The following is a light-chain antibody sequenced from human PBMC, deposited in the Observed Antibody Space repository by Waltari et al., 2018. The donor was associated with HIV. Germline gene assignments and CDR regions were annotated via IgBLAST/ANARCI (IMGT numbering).Light chain of an antibody. J-gene: IGLJ2*01. CDR2: EVS. Sequence: QSALTHPASVSGSPGQSITISCTGTSSDVGGYNLVSWYQQHPGKAPKLMIYEVSKRPSGVSNRFSGSKSGNTASLTISGLQAEDEADYDCCAYAGSTTYVIFGGGTKLTVL. CDR3: CAYAGSTTYVI. V-gene: IGLV2-23*02. CDR1: SSDVGGYNL.